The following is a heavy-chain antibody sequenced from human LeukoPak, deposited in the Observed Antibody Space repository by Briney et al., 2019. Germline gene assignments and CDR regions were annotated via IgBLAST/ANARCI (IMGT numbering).Heavy chain of an antibody. CDR2: INHSGST. CDR3: ARARYYYDSSGYYRFDY. J-gene: IGHJ4*02. D-gene: IGHD3-22*01. CDR1: GGSFSGYC. Sequence: PSETLSLTCAVYGGSFSGYCWSWIRQPPGKGLEWIGEINHSGSTNYNPSLKSRVTISVDTSKNQFSLKLGSVTAADTAVYYCARARYYYDSSGYYRFDYWGQGTLVTVSS. V-gene: IGHV4-34*01.